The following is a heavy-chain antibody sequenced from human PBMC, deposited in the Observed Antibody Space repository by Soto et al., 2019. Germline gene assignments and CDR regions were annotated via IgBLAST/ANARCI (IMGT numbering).Heavy chain of an antibody. CDR2: INEDGSEK. Sequence: EVQLVESGGGLVQSGGSLRLSCAASGFTSTKYWMTWVRQAPGKGLEWVANINEDGSEKYYVDSVKGRFTISRDNGKNSLYLQMSSLGTEDTAVYYCATGPLDYWGQGTLVTVSS. J-gene: IGHJ4*02. V-gene: IGHV3-7*01. CDR1: GFTSTKYW. CDR3: ATGPLDY.